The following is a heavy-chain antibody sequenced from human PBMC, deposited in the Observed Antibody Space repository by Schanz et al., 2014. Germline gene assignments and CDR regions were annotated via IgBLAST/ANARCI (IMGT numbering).Heavy chain of an antibody. J-gene: IGHJ4*02. V-gene: IGHV3-74*01. CDR1: GFTFSNYW. Sequence: EVQLVQSGGGLVQPGGSLRLSCAASGFTFSNYWMHWVRQAPGKGLVWVSRINGDGSRTAYADSVKGRFTISRDSSKNTLYLQMSSLRADDTAVYYCARKVVATIGGYYDNWGQGTLXIVSA. CDR2: INGDGSRT. D-gene: IGHD5-12*01. CDR3: ARKVVATIGGYYDN.